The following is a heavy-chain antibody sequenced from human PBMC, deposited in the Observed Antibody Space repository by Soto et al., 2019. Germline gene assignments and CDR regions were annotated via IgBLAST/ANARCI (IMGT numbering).Heavy chain of an antibody. J-gene: IGHJ6*02. CDR1: GFTFSSYA. V-gene: IGHV3-30-3*01. CDR2: ISYDGSNK. CDR3: ARVRYCSGGSCTRNRHPASYGMDV. D-gene: IGHD2-15*01. Sequence: GGSLRLSCAASGFTFSSYAMHWVRQAPGKGLEWVAVISYDGSNKYYADSVKGRFTISRDNSKNTLYLQMNSLRAEDTAVYYCARVRYCSGGSCTRNRHPASYGMDVWGQGTTVTVSS.